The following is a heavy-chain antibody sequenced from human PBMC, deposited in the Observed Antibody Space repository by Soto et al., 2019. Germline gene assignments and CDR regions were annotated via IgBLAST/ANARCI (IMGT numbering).Heavy chain of an antibody. CDR1: GVTISTYY. V-gene: IGHV4-59*01. D-gene: IGHD5-12*01. J-gene: IGHJ4*02. CDR2: NYHSGTT. CDR3: VREAYIGYGHAIDH. Sequence: QVQLKESGPGLVNPSETLSLTCAVSGVTISTYYWSWIRQPPGKGLEWIGYNYHSGTTNYNPSLKSRFTISVDTSKNQFSLRLTSVTAADTAIYYCVREAYIGYGHAIDHWGQGILVTVSS.